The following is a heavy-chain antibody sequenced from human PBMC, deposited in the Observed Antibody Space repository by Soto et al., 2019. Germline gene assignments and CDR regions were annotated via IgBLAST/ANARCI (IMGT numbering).Heavy chain of an antibody. CDR3: ARDSYCSGGSCYPGFLDY. Sequence: QVQLVESGGGVVQPGRSLRLSCAASGFTFSSYGIHWVRQAPGKGLEWVAVIWYDGSNKYYADSVKGRFTISRDNSKNTLYLQMNSLRAEDTAVYYCARDSYCSGGSCYPGFLDYWGQGTLVTVSS. CDR2: IWYDGSNK. D-gene: IGHD2-15*01. V-gene: IGHV3-33*01. J-gene: IGHJ4*02. CDR1: GFTFSSYG.